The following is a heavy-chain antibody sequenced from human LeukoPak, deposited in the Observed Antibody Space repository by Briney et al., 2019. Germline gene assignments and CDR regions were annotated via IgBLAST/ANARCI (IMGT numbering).Heavy chain of an antibody. CDR3: ARADPIDY. J-gene: IGHJ4*02. Sequence: GLEWMGWISINSGGTKYAQNFQGRVTMTRDTSITTAYMELSRLTSDDTAVYYCARADPIDYWGPGTLVTVSS. CDR2: ISINSGGT. V-gene: IGHV1-2*02.